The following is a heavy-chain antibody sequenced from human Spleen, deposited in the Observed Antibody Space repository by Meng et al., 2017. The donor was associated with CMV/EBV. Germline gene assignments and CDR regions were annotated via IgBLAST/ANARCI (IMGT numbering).Heavy chain of an antibody. CDR3: ARHDGGYGDYFDH. J-gene: IGHJ4*02. Sequence: QVQLQPGGEGLLKPPEPLSLSCTAAGGSISSSRHCWGWIRQSAGKGLEWIGSIYYSGSTYYNPSLRSRVTMSLDTSKTQFSLKLSSVTATDTAVYYCARHDGGYGDYFDHWGQGTLVTVSS. CDR2: IYYSGST. V-gene: IGHV4-39*01. D-gene: IGHD5-12*01. CDR1: GGSISSSRHC.